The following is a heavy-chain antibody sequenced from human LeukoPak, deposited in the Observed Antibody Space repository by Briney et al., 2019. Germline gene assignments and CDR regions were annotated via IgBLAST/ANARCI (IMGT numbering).Heavy chain of an antibody. D-gene: IGHD5-12*01. V-gene: IGHV5-51*01. J-gene: IGHJ4*02. CDR2: ICPGDSDT. Sequence: GESLKISCKASGFSFTNYCIGWVRQMPGKGLEWMGIICPGDSDTRYSPSFQGQATISADKSISTAYLQWSSLKASDTAMYYCALRSGYDYDYWGQGTLVTVSS. CDR3: ALRSGYDYDY. CDR1: GFSFTNYC.